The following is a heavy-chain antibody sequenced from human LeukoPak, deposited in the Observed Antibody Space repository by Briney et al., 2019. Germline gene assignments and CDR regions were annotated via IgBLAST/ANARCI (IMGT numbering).Heavy chain of an antibody. CDR2: IYYSGST. J-gene: IGHJ5*02. CDR1: GGSINSYY. Sequence: ASETLSLTCTVSGGSINSYYWSWIRQPPGKGREWIGYIYYSGSTNYNPSLKNRVTISVDTSKNQFSLKVSCGTAADTAVLYCSRGRTTGWFDPWGQGTLVTVSS. D-gene: IGHD1-7*01. V-gene: IGHV4-59*01. CDR3: SRGRTTGWFDP.